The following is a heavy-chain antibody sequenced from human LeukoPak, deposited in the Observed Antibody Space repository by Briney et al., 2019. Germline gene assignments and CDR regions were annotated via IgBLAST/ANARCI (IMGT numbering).Heavy chain of an antibody. Sequence: SETLSLTCTVSGASINSGGCYWSWIRQPPGKGLEWIGYISYSGKTYYNPSLKSRVTISVDTSKNQFSLKLSSVTAADTAVYYCAGRDEYCSSGGFCDYWGQGTLVTVSS. CDR2: ISYSGKT. V-gene: IGHV4-30-4*01. J-gene: IGHJ4*02. CDR3: AGRDEYCSSGGFCDY. CDR1: GASINSGGCY. D-gene: IGHD2-2*01.